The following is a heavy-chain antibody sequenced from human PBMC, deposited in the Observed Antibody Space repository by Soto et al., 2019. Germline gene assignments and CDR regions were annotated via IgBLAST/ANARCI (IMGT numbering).Heavy chain of an antibody. CDR1: GFTFSGSA. J-gene: IGHJ4*02. CDR3: TTQTGVGLRSTVTTDY. D-gene: IGHD4-17*01. V-gene: IGHV3-73*01. CDR2: IRSKANSYAT. Sequence: GGSLRLSCAASGFTFSGSAMHWVRQASGKGLEWVGRIRSKANSYATAYAASVKGRFTISREDSKNTAYLQMNSLKTEDTAVYYCTTQTGVGLRSTVTTDYWGQGTLVTVSS.